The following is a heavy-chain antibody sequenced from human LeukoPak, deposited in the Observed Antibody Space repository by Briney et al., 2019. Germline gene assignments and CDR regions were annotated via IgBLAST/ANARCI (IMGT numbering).Heavy chain of an antibody. CDR2: ISSSSSYI. CDR3: ARSYGSGNYFDY. V-gene: IGHV3-21*01. CDR1: GFTFSSYS. J-gene: IGHJ4*02. D-gene: IGHD3-10*01. Sequence: GGSLRLSCAAFGFTFSSYSMNWVRQAPGKGLEWVSSISSSSSYIYYADSVKGRFTISRDNAKNSLYLQMNSLRAEDTAVYYCARSYGSGNYFDYWGQGTLVTVSS.